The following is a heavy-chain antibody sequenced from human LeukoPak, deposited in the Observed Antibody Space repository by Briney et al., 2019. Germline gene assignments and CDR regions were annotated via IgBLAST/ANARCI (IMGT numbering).Heavy chain of an antibody. V-gene: IGHV4-39*02. CDR1: GGSISSSSYY. CDR2: IYYSGST. Sequence: KPSETLSLTCTVSGGSISSSSYYWGWIRQPPGKGLEWIGSIYYSGSTYYNPSLKSRVTISVDTSKNQFSLKLSSVTAADTAVYYCARDYGGNFGGDASDIWGQGTMVTVFS. J-gene: IGHJ3*02. D-gene: IGHD4-23*01. CDR3: ARDYGGNFGGDASDI.